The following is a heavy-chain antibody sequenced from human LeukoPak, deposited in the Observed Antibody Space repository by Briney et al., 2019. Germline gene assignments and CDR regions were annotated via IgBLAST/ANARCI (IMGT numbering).Heavy chain of an antibody. J-gene: IGHJ4*02. CDR1: GPAFFTHN. Sequence: PGGSLRLSCAASGPAFFTHNFHWVRQAPGKGLEWVAFISRRGVIHYADSVKGRFTISRDNANDSLFLQMNSLRVEDTALYYCARDIESDTGDYWGQGTLVIVSS. V-gene: IGHV3-69-1*02. CDR3: ARDIESDTGDY. D-gene: IGHD3-10*01. CDR2: ISRRGVI.